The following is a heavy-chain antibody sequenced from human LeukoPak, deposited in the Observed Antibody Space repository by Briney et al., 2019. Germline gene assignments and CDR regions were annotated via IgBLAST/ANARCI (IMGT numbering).Heavy chain of an antibody. CDR1: GFTFSSYA. D-gene: IGHD3-22*01. CDR3: ARVLRPYYYDSSGYYADY. Sequence: PGRSLRLSCAASGFTFSSYAMHWVRQAPGKGLEWVAVISYDGSNKYYADSVKGRFTISRDNSKNTLYLQMNSLRAEDTAVYYCARVLRPYYYDSSGYYADYWGQGTLVTVSS. J-gene: IGHJ4*02. CDR2: ISYDGSNK. V-gene: IGHV3-30-3*01.